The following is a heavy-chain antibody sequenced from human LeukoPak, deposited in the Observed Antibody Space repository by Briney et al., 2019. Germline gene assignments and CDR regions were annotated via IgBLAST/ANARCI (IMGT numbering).Heavy chain of an antibody. V-gene: IGHV4-39*07. D-gene: IGHD3/OR15-3a*01. J-gene: IGHJ4*02. CDR2: IYYSGST. Sequence: SETLSLTCTVSGGSISSSSYYWGWIRQPPGKGLEWIGSIYYSGSTYYNPSLKSRVTISVDTSKNQFSLKLSSATAADTAVYYCARQTGSGLFILPGGQGTLVTVSS. CDR1: GGSISSSSYY. CDR3: ARQTGSGLFILP.